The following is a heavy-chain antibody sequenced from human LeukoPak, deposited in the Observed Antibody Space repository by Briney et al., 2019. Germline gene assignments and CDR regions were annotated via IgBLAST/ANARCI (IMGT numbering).Heavy chain of an antibody. Sequence: GGSLRLSCAASGFTFSSYAMSWVRQAPGKGLEWVSSISSSSSYIYYADSVKGRFTISRDNAKNSLYLQMNSLRAEDTAVYYCARDDGGALHDYGDCPTPAGDAFDIWGQGTMVTVSS. V-gene: IGHV3-21*01. J-gene: IGHJ3*02. CDR2: ISSSSSYI. D-gene: IGHD4-17*01. CDR1: GFTFSSYA. CDR3: ARDDGGALHDYGDCPTPAGDAFDI.